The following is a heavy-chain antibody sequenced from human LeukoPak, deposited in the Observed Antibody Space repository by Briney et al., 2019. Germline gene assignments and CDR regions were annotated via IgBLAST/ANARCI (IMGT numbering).Heavy chain of an antibody. CDR1: GGTFSSYA. CDR2: IIPILGIA. Sequence: SVKVSCKASGGTFSSYAISWVRQAPGQGLEWMGRIIPILGIANYAQKFQGRVTITADKSTSTAYMELSSLRSEDTAVYYCARASAAINYYYGMDVWGQGTTVTVSS. CDR3: ARASAAINYYYGMDV. J-gene: IGHJ6*02. D-gene: IGHD2-2*01. V-gene: IGHV1-69*04.